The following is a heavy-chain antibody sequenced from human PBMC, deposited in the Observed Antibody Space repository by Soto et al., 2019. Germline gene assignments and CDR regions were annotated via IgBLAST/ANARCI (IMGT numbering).Heavy chain of an antibody. D-gene: IGHD3-10*01. CDR1: GFTFSSYG. Sequence: QVQLVESGGGVVQPGRCLRLSCAAPGFTFSSYGMHWVRQAPGKGLEWVAVISYDGSNKYYADSVKGRFTISRDNSKNTLYLQMNSLRAEDTAVYYCAKDQLRGVRGVITYYYGMDFWGQGTTVTVSS. CDR3: AKDQLRGVRGVITYYYGMDF. J-gene: IGHJ6*02. V-gene: IGHV3-30*18. CDR2: ISYDGSNK.